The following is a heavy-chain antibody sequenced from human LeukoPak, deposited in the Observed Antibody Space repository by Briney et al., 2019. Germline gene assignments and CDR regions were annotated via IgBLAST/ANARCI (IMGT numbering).Heavy chain of an antibody. CDR3: ARGPLYCSSTSCYQEGNFDY. Sequence: RSSETLSLTCTVSGGSISNYYWSWIRQTPGMGLEWTGYVFYSGSTNYNPSLKSRLTISIDTSRNRFSLNLRSVTAADTAVYYCARGPLYCSSTSCYQEGNFDYWGQGALVTVSS. V-gene: IGHV4-59*12. CDR2: VFYSGST. CDR1: GGSISNYY. J-gene: IGHJ4*02. D-gene: IGHD2-2*01.